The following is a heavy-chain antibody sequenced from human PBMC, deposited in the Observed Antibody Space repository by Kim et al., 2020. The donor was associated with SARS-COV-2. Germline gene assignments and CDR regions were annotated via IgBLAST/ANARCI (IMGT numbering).Heavy chain of an antibody. D-gene: IGHD3-9*01. V-gene: IGHV3-66*01. CDR2: IHHGGGA. Sequence: GGSLRLSCAASGFSVTGHYMNWVRQAPGKGLECVSVIHHGGGAFYADSAVGGCTISSDGSKNTTFLQMISRMGADAAADYCCGHDLFDDAGQDSLDFDS. CDR1: GFSVTGHY. CDR3: CGHDLFDDAGQDSLDFDS. J-gene: IGHJ5*01.